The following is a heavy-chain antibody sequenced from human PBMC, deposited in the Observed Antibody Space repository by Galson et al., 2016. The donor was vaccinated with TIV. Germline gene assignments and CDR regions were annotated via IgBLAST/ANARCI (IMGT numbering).Heavy chain of an antibody. Sequence: SVKVSCKASGGTLSRFTVSWVRQAPGQGLEWMGGIIPLLGIGNHAQKFQNRVAITADRSTSAAYMELSSLKSEDTAVYYCAIYDSSGYYSSEFFQQWGQGTLLIVSS. CDR1: GGTLSRFT. D-gene: IGHD3-22*01. J-gene: IGHJ1*01. V-gene: IGHV1-69*10. CDR3: AIYDSSGYYSSEFFQQ. CDR2: IIPLLGIG.